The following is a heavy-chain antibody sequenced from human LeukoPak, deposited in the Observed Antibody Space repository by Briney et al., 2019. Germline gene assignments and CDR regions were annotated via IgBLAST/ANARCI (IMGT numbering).Heavy chain of an antibody. CDR2: IKQDGSEK. V-gene: IGHV3-7*01. D-gene: IGHD3-22*01. CDR3: ARAALYYYDTLNSIDY. J-gene: IGHJ4*02. Sequence: GGSLRLSCAASGFTFSSYWMSWVRQAPGKGLEWVANIKQDGSEKYYVDSVKGRFTIPRDNAKNSLYLQMNSLRAEDTAVYYCARAALYYYDTLNSIDYWGQGTLVTVSS. CDR1: GFTFSSYW.